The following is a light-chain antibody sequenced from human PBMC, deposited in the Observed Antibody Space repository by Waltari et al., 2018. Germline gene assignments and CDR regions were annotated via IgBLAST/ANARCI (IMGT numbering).Light chain of an antibody. J-gene: IGKJ1*01. CDR2: GAS. Sequence: EIVLTQSPGTLSLSPGERATLSCRASQSVGSHYLAWYQQMPGQAPRVLIYGASSRATGIPDRFSGSGSGTEFTLTISCLQSEDFATYYCQQYYDYLRTFGQGTKVEIK. CDR3: QQYYDYLRT. CDR1: QSVGSHY. V-gene: IGKV3-20*01.